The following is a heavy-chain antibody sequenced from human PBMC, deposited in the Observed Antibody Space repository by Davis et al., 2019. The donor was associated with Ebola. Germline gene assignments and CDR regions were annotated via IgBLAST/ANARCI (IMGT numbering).Heavy chain of an antibody. J-gene: IGHJ4*02. CDR3: AREMQQSGGGAHDY. V-gene: IGHV1-18*01. CDR1: GYSFSGFG. Sequence: ASVKVSCKTSGYSFSGFGISWVRQAPGQGLEWMGWINSYIHNTNSAQKFKGRVTMTTDTSTRTVYMELRSLTFDDTAIYYCAREMQQSGGGAHDYWGQGTLVTVSS. CDR2: INSYIHNT. D-gene: IGHD1-26*01.